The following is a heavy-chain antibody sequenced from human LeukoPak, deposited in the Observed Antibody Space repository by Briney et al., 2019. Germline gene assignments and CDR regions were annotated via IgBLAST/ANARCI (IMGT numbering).Heavy chain of an antibody. V-gene: IGHV3-66*01. J-gene: IGHJ4*02. CDR1: GFTVSSNY. CDR3: ATTVTTGNFDY. D-gene: IGHD4-17*01. Sequence: PGGSLRLSCAASGFTVSSNYMSRVRQAPGKGLEWVSVIYSGGSTYYADSVKGRFTISRDNSKNTLYLQMNSLRAEDTAVYYCATTVTTGNFDYWGQGTLVTVSS. CDR2: IYSGGST.